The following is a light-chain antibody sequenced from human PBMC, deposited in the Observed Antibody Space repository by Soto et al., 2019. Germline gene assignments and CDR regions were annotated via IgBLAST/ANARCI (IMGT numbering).Light chain of an antibody. V-gene: IGLV2-14*02. CDR2: VNN. CDR3: ATWDDSLGGHVV. CDR1: TSDVGGYDV. J-gene: IGLJ2*01. Sequence: QSALTQPASVSGSPGQSITISCSGTTSDVGGYDVVSWYQQHPGKAPKLMIYVNNQRLSGIPDRFSASKSGSSASLAISGLRSEDEGTYYCATWDDSLGGHVVFGGGTKVTVL.